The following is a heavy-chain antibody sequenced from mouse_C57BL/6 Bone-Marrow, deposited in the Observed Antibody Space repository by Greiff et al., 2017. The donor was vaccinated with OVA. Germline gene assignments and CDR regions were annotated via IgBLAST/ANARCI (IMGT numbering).Heavy chain of an antibody. CDR3: AREDYYWCFDV. D-gene: IGHD1-1*02. V-gene: IGHV1-50*01. CDR1: GYTFTSYW. Sequence: VQLQQPGAELVKPGASVKLSCKASGYTFTSYWMQWVKQRPGQGLEWIGEIDPSDSYTNYNQKFKGKATLTVDTSSSTAYMQLSSLTSEDSAVYYCAREDYYWCFDVRGTGTTVTVST. J-gene: IGHJ1*03. CDR2: IDPSDSYT.